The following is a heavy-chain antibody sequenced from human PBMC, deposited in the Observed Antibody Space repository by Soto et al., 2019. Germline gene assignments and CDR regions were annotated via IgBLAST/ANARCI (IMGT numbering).Heavy chain of an antibody. CDR2: IYYSGST. CDR1: GGSISSGGYY. J-gene: IGHJ6*02. CDR3: ARDPLVDAIDPLYGMDV. Sequence: SETLSLTCTVSGGSISSGGYYWSWIRQHPGKGLEWIGYIYYSGSTYYNPSLKSRVTISVDTSKNQFSLKLSSVTAADTAVYYCARDPLVDAIDPLYGMDVWGQGTTVTVSS. V-gene: IGHV4-31*03. D-gene: IGHD2-15*01.